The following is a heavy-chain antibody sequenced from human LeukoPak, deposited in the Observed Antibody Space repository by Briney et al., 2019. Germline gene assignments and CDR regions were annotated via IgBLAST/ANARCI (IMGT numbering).Heavy chain of an antibody. D-gene: IGHD5-12*01. V-gene: IGHV3-23*01. CDR3: ATGLPFDF. CDR1: VFTFTNYS. J-gene: IGHJ4*02. Sequence: PLGSLRLSCEASVFTFTNYSMSGVRQAPGKALQWVSTIRGHGATTYYAASVKGRFTISRDNSRNTLSLQMTSLRAEDTAVYYCATGLPFDFWGQGTPVTVSS. CDR2: IRGHGATT.